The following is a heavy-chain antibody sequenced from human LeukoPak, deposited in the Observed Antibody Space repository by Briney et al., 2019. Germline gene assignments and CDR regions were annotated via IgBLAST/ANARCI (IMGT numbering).Heavy chain of an antibody. D-gene: IGHD4-11*01. CDR3: ARDFSNLDAYYYYYYGMDV. CDR2: ISYDGSNK. V-gene: IGHV3-30-3*01. Sequence: QPGRSLRLSCAASGFTFSSYAMHWVRQAPGKGLEWVAVISYDGSNKYYADSVKGRFTISRDNSKNTLYLQMNSLRAEDTAVYYCARDFSNLDAYYYYYYGMDVWGQGTTVTVSS. J-gene: IGHJ6*02. CDR1: GFTFSSYA.